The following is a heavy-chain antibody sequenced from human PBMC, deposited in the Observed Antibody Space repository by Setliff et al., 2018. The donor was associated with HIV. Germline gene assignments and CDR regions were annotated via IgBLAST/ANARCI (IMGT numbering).Heavy chain of an antibody. Sequence: GGSLRLSCVASGFIFSDHYMDWVCQAPGKGLEWVGRIRNKANGYTREYDASLRGRFTILRDDSENTLYLQMDSLQIEDTAVYFCARSSLSVRIYDYWGQGTLVTVSS. CDR2: IRNKANGYTR. D-gene: IGHD3-10*02. CDR1: GFIFSDHY. V-gene: IGHV3-72*01. J-gene: IGHJ4*02. CDR3: ARSSLSVRIYDY.